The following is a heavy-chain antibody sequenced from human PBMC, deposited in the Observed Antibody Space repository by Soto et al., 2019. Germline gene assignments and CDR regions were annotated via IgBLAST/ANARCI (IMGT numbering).Heavy chain of an antibody. V-gene: IGHV3-11*06. CDR2: ISSSGSYT. CDR1: GFKSSDYH. CDR3: ACVAPTIFGAQFHHNLVDV. D-gene: IGHD3-3*01. Sequence: PGGSLRLSCAASGFKSSDYHMSWIRQAQGKGLEWISYISSSGSYTTYTDSVKGRFTISRDNARSSLYLQMDSLRGEDTAVYYCACVAPTIFGAQFHHNLVDVWGQGTTVTVAS. J-gene: IGHJ6*02.